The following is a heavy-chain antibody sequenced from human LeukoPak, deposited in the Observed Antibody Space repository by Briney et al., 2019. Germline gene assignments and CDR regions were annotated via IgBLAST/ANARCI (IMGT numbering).Heavy chain of an antibody. CDR2: IYHSGST. CDR1: GGSISSGGYS. Sequence: SETLSLTCAVSGGSISSGGYSWSWIRQPPGKGLEWIGYIYHSGSTYYNPSLKSRVTISVDRSKNQFSPKLSSVTAADTAVYYCARGSVGLFDYWGQGTLVTVSS. CDR3: ARGSVGLFDY. V-gene: IGHV4-30-2*01. J-gene: IGHJ4*02.